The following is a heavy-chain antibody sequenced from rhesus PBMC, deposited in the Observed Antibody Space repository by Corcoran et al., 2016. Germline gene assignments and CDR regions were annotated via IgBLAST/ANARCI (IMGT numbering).Heavy chain of an antibody. CDR3: ASPFERGRFEV. Sequence: QVRLQESGPGLVKSSETLSLTCAVSGGSMSESSFWNWIRQPPGKGLGWIGNIYAQSVTPNNPSLKSRFTISKDTSNNQVFLKVTSVTAADTAVYYCASPFERGRFEVWGAGILVTVSS. J-gene: IGHJ5-1*01. V-gene: IGHV4S9*01. CDR2: IYAQSVT. CDR1: GGSMSESSF. D-gene: IGHD3-34*01.